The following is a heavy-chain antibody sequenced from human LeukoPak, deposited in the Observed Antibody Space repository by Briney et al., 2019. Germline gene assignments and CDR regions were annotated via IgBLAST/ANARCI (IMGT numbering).Heavy chain of an antibody. J-gene: IGHJ3*02. D-gene: IGHD3-3*01. CDR3: ARPFTDFWSGYYPGRGDAFDI. CDR2: IWYDGSNK. Sequence: GGSLRLPCAASGFTFSKFPMGWVRQAPGKGLEWVAVIWYDGSNKYYADSVKGRFTISRDNSKNTLYLQMNSLRAEDTAVYYCARPFTDFWSGYYPGRGDAFDIWGQGTMVTVSS. CDR1: GFTFSKFP. V-gene: IGHV3-33*07.